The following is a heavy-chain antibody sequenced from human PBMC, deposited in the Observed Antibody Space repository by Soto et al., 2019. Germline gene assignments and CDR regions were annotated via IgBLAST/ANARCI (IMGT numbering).Heavy chain of an antibody. CDR2: IGSAHDP. CDR3: ARAYLGRLPRRADYYYALDV. CDR1: GFTFSTYD. J-gene: IGHJ6*02. Sequence: GESLKISCAASGFTFSTYDMHWVRQIPGKGLEWVSAIGSAHDPYYLGSVKGRFSIARDNAKNSTYLQMNSLTTGDTAVYYCARAYLGRLPRRADYYYALDVWGQGTTVTVSS. D-gene: IGHD1-26*01. V-gene: IGHV3-13*05.